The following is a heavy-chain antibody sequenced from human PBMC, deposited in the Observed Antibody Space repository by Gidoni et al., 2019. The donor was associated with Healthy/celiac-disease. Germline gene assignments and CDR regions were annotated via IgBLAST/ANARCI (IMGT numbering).Heavy chain of an antibody. CDR1: GFTFSRYS. D-gene: IGHD1-20*01. CDR2: ISSSSSYI. CDR3: ARQIWDPYNWNYFDY. J-gene: IGHJ4*02. V-gene: IGHV3-21*01. Sequence: EVQLVESGGGLVKPGGSLRLSCAASGFTFSRYSMNWVRHAPGNGLEWVSSISSSSSYIYYADSVKGRFTISRDNAKNSLYLQMNSLRAEDTAVYYCARQIWDPYNWNYFDYWGQGTLVTVSS.